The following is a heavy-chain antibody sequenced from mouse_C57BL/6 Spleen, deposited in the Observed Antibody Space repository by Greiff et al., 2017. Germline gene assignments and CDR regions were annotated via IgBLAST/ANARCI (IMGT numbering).Heavy chain of an antibody. J-gene: IGHJ3*01. D-gene: IGHD2-3*01. CDR2: IYPGSGST. V-gene: IGHV1-55*01. Sequence: VQLQQPGAELVKPGASVKMSCKASGYTFTSYWITWVKQRPGQGLEWIGDIYPGSGSTNYNEKFKSKATLTVDTSSSTAYMQRSSLTSEDSAVYYCARKGDDGYYGHFAYWGQGTLVTVSA. CDR3: ARKGDDGYYGHFAY. CDR1: GYTFTSYW.